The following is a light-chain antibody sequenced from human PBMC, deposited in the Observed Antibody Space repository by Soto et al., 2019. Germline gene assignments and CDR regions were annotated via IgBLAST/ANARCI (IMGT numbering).Light chain of an antibody. CDR2: KSN. CDR1: SSNIGSDY. Sequence: QSVLAQPPSTSGTPGQRVTISCSGSSSNIGSDYVSWYQHLPGAAPKLLIYKSNQRPSGVPARFSGSKSGTSASLAISGLRSEDAADYYCAAWDGSLSAVVFGGGTQLTVL. CDR3: AAWDGSLSAVV. J-gene: IGLJ2*01. V-gene: IGLV1-47*01.